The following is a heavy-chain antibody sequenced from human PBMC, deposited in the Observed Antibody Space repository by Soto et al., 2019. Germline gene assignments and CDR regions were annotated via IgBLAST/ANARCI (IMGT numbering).Heavy chain of an antibody. CDR2: IYPGDSDT. D-gene: IGHD3-10*01. CDR3: XRHLRQYGSGSSDAFDI. Sequence: PGESLKISCKVSGYSLTSYWTGWVRQIPGKGLEWMGIIYPGDSDTRYSPSFQGQVTISADKSISTAYLQWSSLKASDTAMYYCXRHLRQYGSGSSDAFDIWGQGTMVTVSS. J-gene: IGHJ3*02. CDR1: GYSLTSYW. V-gene: IGHV5-51*01.